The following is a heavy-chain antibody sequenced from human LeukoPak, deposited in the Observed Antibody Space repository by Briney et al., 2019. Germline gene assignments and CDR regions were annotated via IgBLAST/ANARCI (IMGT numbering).Heavy chain of an antibody. Sequence: SETLSLTCTVSGGSISTYYWSWIRQPPGKGLEWIGYIHYSGSTNYSPSLKSRVTISVDTSKNRFSLRLTSLTAADTAVYFCAGGGWSFDAFDFWGQGTMVTVSS. CDR2: IHYSGST. J-gene: IGHJ3*01. CDR1: GGSISTYY. D-gene: IGHD6-19*01. CDR3: AGGGWSFDAFDF. V-gene: IGHV4-59*08.